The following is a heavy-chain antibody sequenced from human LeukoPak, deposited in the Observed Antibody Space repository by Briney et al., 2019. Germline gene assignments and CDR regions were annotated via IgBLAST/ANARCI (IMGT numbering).Heavy chain of an antibody. Sequence: SETLSLTCTVSGGSISSFYWSWIRQPPGKGLEWIGFIYYSGSTNYNPSLKSRVAISVDTSKNQFSLKLSSVTAADTAVYYCARHLNDYGDYSLNYWGREPWSPSPQ. CDR3: ARHLNDYGDYSLNY. J-gene: IGHJ4*02. D-gene: IGHD4-17*01. CDR2: IYYSGST. CDR1: GGSISSFY. V-gene: IGHV4-59*08.